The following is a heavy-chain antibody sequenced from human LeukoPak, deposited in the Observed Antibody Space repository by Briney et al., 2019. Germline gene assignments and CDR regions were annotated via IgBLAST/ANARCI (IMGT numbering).Heavy chain of an antibody. CDR1: GFTFSNYW. D-gene: IGHD3-10*01. V-gene: IGHV3-11*04. CDR2: ISSSGSTI. CDR3: ARDGNYYGSGSDY. J-gene: IGHJ4*02. Sequence: GGSLRLSCAASGFTFSNYWMHWVRQAPGKGLEWVSYISSSGSTIYYADSVKGRFTISRDNAKNSLYLQMNSLRAEDTAVYYCARDGNYYGSGSDYWGQGTLVTVSS.